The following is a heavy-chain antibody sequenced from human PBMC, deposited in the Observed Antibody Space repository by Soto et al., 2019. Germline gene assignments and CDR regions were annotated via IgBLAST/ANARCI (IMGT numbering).Heavy chain of an antibody. V-gene: IGHV4-30-4*01. J-gene: IGHJ6*02. Sequence: SETQSLTWTVSGGSISSGDYYWGWSRQPPGKGLGWNGYIYYSGSTYYKPSLKSRVTISVDTSKNQFSLKLSSVNAADTAVYYCAREWFGEPTYYYYYGMDVWGQGTTVTVSS. CDR2: IYYSGST. CDR3: AREWFGEPTYYYYYGMDV. D-gene: IGHD3-10*01. CDR1: GGSISSGDYY.